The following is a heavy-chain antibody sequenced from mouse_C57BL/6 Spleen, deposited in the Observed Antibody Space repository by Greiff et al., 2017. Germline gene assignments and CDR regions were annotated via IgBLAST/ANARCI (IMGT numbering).Heavy chain of an antibody. V-gene: IGHV1-64*01. CDR1: GYTFTSYW. CDR2: IHPNSGST. D-gene: IGHD2-10*02. Sequence: VQLQQPGAELVKPGASVKLSCKASGYTFTSYWMHWVKQRPGQGLEWIGMIHPNSGSTNYNEKFKSKATLTVDKSSSTAYMQLSSLTSEDSAVYDCARGGYGKNPFDYWGQGTTLTVSS. J-gene: IGHJ2*01. CDR3: ARGGYGKNPFDY.